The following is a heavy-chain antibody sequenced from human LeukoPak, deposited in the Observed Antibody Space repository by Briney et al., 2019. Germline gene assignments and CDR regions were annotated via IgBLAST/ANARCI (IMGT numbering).Heavy chain of an antibody. CDR2: IYTSGST. D-gene: IGHD6-13*01. CDR3: VRVDSNIWSLYYYYYMDV. J-gene: IGHJ6*03. V-gene: IGHV4-4*07. CDR1: GGSISSYY. Sequence: PSETLSLTCTVSGGSISSYYWSWIRQPAGKGLEWIGRIYTSGSTNYNPSLKSRVTISVDTSKNQFSLKLTSVTAADTAVYYCVRVDSNIWSLYYYYYMDVWGKGTTVTVSS.